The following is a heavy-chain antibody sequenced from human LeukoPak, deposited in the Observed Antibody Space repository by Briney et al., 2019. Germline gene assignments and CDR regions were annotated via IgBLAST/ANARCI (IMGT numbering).Heavy chain of an antibody. CDR2: IYTSGNT. J-gene: IGHJ6*04. D-gene: IGHD3-10*01. CDR3: ARDAVRGAPSYGMDL. V-gene: IGHV4-4*07. CDR1: GGSINSYH. Sequence: SETLSLTCTVSGGSINSYHWSWIRQSAGKGLEWIGRIYTSGNTNYNPSLMSRVTMSLDTSTNQLSLKLTSLTAADTAVYYCARDAVRGAPSYGMDLWGKGTTVTVSS.